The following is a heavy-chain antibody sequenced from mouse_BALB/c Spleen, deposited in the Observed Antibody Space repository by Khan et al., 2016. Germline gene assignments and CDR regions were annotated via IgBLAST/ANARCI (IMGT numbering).Heavy chain of an antibody. D-gene: IGHD1-2*01. CDR2: INPSGDYT. J-gene: IGHJ3*01. CDR1: GYTFTSYT. Sequence: QVQLQQSGAELARPGASVKMSCKASGYTFTSYTIQWIKQRPGQGLAWIGYINPSGDYTDYNQTFTDKATLTADKSSSTVYIQLSGLTSDDSAVYVCAREYYGYASCTYWGQGTLVTVSA. CDR3: AREYYGYASCTY. V-gene: IGHV1-4*01.